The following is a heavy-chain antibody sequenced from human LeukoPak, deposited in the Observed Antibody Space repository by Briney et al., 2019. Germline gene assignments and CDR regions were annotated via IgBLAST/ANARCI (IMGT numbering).Heavy chain of an antibody. CDR2: IYHSGST. Sequence: SETPSLTCTVSGGSISSYYWSWIRQPAGKGLEWIGSIYHSGSTYYNPSLKSRVTISVDTSKNQFSLKLSSVTAADTAVFYCARAFYSSSWYHKEDFFDYWGQGTLVTVSS. D-gene: IGHD6-13*01. J-gene: IGHJ4*02. CDR3: ARAFYSSSWYHKEDFFDY. CDR1: GGSISSYY. V-gene: IGHV4-4*07.